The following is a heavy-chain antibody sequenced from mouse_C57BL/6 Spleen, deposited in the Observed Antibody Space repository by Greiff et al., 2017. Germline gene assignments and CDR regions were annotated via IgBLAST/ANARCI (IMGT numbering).Heavy chain of an antibody. CDR1: GFNIKDDY. CDR3: TTGGLPPFDY. CDR2: IDPENGDT. D-gene: IGHD2-2*01. Sequence: DVHLVESGAELVRPGASVKLSCTASGFNIKDDYMHWVKQRPEQGLEWIGWIDPENGDTEYASKFQGKATITADTSSNTAYLQLSSLTSEDTAVYYCTTGGLPPFDYWGQGTTLTVSS. V-gene: IGHV14-4*01. J-gene: IGHJ2*01.